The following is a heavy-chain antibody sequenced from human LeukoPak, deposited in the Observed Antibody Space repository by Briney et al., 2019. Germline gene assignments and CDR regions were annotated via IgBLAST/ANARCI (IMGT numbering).Heavy chain of an antibody. CDR3: ARGHFGLDY. J-gene: IGHJ4*02. CDR2: TDRSGSTT. CDR1: GFTSSDYY. V-gene: IGHV3-11*01. Sequence: GGSLRFSCAASGFTSSDYYMSWIRQAPGKGPEWVSYTDRSGSTTNYADSVKGRFTISRDNAKNSLYLQMHSLRAEDTALYYCARGHFGLDYWGQGTLVTVSS. D-gene: IGHD3-10*01.